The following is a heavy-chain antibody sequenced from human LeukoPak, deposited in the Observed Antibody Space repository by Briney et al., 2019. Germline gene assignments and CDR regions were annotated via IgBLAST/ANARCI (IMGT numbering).Heavy chain of an antibody. CDR3: ASHDYGDYNWFDP. CDR2: IYYSGST. J-gene: IGHJ5*02. V-gene: IGHV4-39*07. D-gene: IGHD4-17*01. CDR1: GGSISSSSYY. Sequence: SETLSLTCTVSGGSISSSSYYWGWIRQPPGKGLEWIRSIYYSGSTYYNPSLKSRVTISVDTSKNQFSLKLSSVTAADTAVYYCASHDYGDYNWFDPWGQGTLVTVSS.